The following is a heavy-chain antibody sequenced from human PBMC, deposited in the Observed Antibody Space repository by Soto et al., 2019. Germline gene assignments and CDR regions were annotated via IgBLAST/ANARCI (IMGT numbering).Heavy chain of an antibody. CDR2: IKEDGSQK. D-gene: IGHD3-22*01. V-gene: IGHV3-7*01. CDR3: ARDRYYYDSSGSIDY. CDR1: GFTFSRYW. Sequence: PGGSLRLSCAASGFTFSRYWMSWVRQAPGKGLEWVANIKEDGSQKWYVDSVKGRFTISRDNAKNSLYLQMNSLRVEDTAVYYCARDRYYYDSSGSIDYWGQGT. J-gene: IGHJ4*02.